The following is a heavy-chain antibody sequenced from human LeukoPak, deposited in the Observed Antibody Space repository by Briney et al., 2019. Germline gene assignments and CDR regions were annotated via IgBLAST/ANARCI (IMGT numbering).Heavy chain of an antibody. V-gene: IGHV4-61*02. Sequence: SETLSLTCTVSGGSISSGSYYWSWIRQPAGKGLEWIGRIYTSGSTNYNPSLKSRVTISVDTSKNQFSLKLSSVTAADTAVYYCARDHDYYGSGSYLYWGQGTLVTVSS. CDR1: GGSISSGSYY. CDR2: IYTSGST. D-gene: IGHD3-10*01. J-gene: IGHJ4*02. CDR3: ARDHDYYGSGSYLY.